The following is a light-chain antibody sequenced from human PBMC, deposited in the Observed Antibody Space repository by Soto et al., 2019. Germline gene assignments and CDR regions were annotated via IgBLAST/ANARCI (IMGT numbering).Light chain of an antibody. Sequence: EIVMTQSPDSLAVSLGERATINCKSSQSVLYSSNNKNYLAWYQQRPGQPPKLLIYWASTRESGVPDRFSGSGSGTDFTLTITSLQAEDVAVYYCQQYDSTPPTFGQGTKLEIK. CDR2: WAS. CDR1: QSVLYSSNNKNY. CDR3: QQYDSTPPT. J-gene: IGKJ2*01. V-gene: IGKV4-1*01.